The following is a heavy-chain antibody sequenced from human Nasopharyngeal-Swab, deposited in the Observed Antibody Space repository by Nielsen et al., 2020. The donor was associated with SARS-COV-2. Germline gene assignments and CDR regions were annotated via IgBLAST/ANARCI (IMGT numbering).Heavy chain of an antibody. CDR3: ASITIFGVVIDY. Sequence: SQTHSLTRAVSGYSISSSNWWGGTRQPPGKGLEWIGYIYYSGSTYYNPSLKSRVTMSVDTSKNQFSLKLSSVTAVDTAVYYCASITIFGVVIDYWGQGTLVTVSS. V-gene: IGHV4-28*01. CDR2: IYYSGST. D-gene: IGHD3-3*01. CDR1: GYSISSSNW. J-gene: IGHJ4*02.